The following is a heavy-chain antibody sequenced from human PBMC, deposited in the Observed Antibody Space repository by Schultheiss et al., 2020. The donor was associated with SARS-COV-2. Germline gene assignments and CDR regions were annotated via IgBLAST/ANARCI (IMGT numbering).Heavy chain of an antibody. V-gene: IGHV4-34*01. J-gene: IGHJ3*02. CDR1: GGSFSGYY. Sequence: SQTLSLPFSVYGGSFSGYYWSWIRQPPGKGLEWIGEINHSGSTNYNPSLKSRVTISVDTSKNQFSLKLSSVTAEDTAVYYCARQGGYNQPHDAFDIWGQGTMVTVSS. D-gene: IGHD5-24*01. CDR2: INHSGST. CDR3: ARQGGYNQPHDAFDI.